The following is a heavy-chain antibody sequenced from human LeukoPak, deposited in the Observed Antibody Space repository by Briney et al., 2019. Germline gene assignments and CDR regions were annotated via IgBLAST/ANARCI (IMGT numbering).Heavy chain of an antibody. Sequence: SETLSLTCTVSGCSISSYYWSWIRQPPGKGLEWIGYIYTSGSTNYNPSLKSRVTISVDTSKNQFSLKLSSVTAADTAVYYCARHWTDYSNLYYYYYMDVWGKGTTVTVSS. V-gene: IGHV4-4*09. CDR2: IYTSGST. J-gene: IGHJ6*03. CDR1: GCSISSYY. D-gene: IGHD4-11*01. CDR3: ARHWTDYSNLYYYYYMDV.